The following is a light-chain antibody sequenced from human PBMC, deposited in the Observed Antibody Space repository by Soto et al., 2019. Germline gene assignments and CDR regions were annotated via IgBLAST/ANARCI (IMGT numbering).Light chain of an antibody. Sequence: QSALTQPASVSGSPGQSITLSCTGTSRDVGGYNYVSWYQQHPGKAPKLMIYDVSNRPSGVSNRFSGSKSGNTASLTISGLQAEDGADYYCSSYAISRDVFFGGGTMLTVL. CDR1: SRDVGGYNY. CDR3: SSYAISRDVF. CDR2: DVS. V-gene: IGLV2-14*01. J-gene: IGLJ2*01.